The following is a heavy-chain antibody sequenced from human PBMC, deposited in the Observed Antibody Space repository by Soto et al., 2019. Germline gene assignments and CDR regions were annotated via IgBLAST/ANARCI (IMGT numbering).Heavy chain of an antibody. V-gene: IGHV3-30*18. CDR2: VSYDSSNI. CDR3: AKSRQLLFRDQWLADDH. J-gene: IGHJ4*02. CDR1: GFTFRSHG. Sequence: QAQLVESGGGVVQPGTSLRLSCAASGFTFRSHGMHWFRQALGKGLEWVAVVSYDSSNIYYADSVKGRFTISRDNSKSTLYLQMNALRVEDTAIYYCAKSRQLLFRDQWLADDHWGQGTLVTVSS. D-gene: IGHD6-19*01.